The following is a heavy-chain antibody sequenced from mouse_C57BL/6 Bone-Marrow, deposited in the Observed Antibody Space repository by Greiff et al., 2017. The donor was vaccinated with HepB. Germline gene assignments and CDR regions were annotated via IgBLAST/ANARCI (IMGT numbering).Heavy chain of an antibody. J-gene: IGHJ4*01. D-gene: IGHD1-1*01. Sequence: EVQLVESGGDLVKPGGSLKLSCAASGFTFSSYGMSWVRQTPDKRLEWVATISSGGSYTYYPDSVKGRFTISRDNAKNTQYLQMSSLKSEDTAMYYCARRYYYGIMDYWGQGTSVTVSS. CDR1: GFTFSSYG. CDR2: ISSGGSYT. V-gene: IGHV5-6*01. CDR3: ARRYYYGIMDY.